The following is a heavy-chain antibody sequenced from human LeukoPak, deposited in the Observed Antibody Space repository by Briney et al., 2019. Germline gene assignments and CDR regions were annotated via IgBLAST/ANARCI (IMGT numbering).Heavy chain of an antibody. Sequence: ASVKVSCKVSGYSLTDLSMHWVRQAPGKGLEWMGGFDPEDGETVYAQKFQGRVITTEEISTDKAYMELSSLKSEDTAVYYCARVNTYGDYVGWYFDLWGRGTLVTVSS. V-gene: IGHV1-24*01. CDR3: ARVNTYGDYVGWYFDL. CDR2: FDPEDGET. CDR1: GYSLTDLS. J-gene: IGHJ2*01. D-gene: IGHD4-17*01.